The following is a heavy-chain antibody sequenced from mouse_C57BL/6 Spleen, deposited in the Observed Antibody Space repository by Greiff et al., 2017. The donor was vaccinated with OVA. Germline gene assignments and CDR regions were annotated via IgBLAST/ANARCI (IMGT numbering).Heavy chain of an antibody. Sequence: EVKLMESEGGLVQPGSSMKLSCTASGFTFSDYYMAWVRQVPEKGLEWVANINYDGSSTYYLDSLKSRFIISRDNAKNILYLQMSSLKSEDTATYYCARAVDGSYAMDYWGQGTSVTVSS. CDR1: GFTFSDYY. CDR2: INYDGSST. V-gene: IGHV5-16*01. J-gene: IGHJ4*01. CDR3: ARAVDGSYAMDY. D-gene: IGHD2-3*01.